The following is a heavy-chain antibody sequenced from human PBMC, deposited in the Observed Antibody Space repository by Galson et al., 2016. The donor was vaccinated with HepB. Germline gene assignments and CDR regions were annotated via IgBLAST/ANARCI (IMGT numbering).Heavy chain of an antibody. J-gene: IGHJ6*02. V-gene: IGHV1-18*01. Sequence: SVKVSCKASGYTFTTYGISWVRQAPGQGLEWMGWISPYSGNTNYAQKFQGTVTMSTDTSTSTAYMELRSRRSDDTAVYYCAKKEGVSARNHYYSYHGMDVWGRGTTVTVSS. CDR2: ISPYSGNT. CDR3: AKKEGVSARNHYYSYHGMDV. CDR1: GYTFTTYG. D-gene: IGHD3-22*01.